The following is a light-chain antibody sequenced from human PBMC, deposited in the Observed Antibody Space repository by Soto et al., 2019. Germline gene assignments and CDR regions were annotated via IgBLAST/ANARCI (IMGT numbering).Light chain of an antibody. CDR3: QQSYTTPLT. V-gene: IGKV1-39*01. CDR2: AAS. Sequence: DIQMTQSPSSLSASVGDRVTITCRASQSIGKSLNWYQQQPGKAPKVLIHAASSLQSGVPSRVSGSGSGTDFTLTITSLQPEDFATYYCQQSYTTPLTFGQGTKVEI. CDR1: QSIGKS. J-gene: IGKJ1*01.